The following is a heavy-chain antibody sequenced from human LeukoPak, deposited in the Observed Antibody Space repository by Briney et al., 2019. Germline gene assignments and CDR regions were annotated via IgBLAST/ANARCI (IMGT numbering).Heavy chain of an antibody. CDR2: INHSGST. CDR3: ASRIAAAGTSYYYYGMDV. D-gene: IGHD6-13*01. Sequence: SETLSLTCAVYGGSFSGYYWSWIRQPPGKGLEWIGEINHSGSTNYNPSLQGRVTILVDTSKNQFSLKLSSVTAADTAVYYCASRIAAAGTSYYYYGMDVWGQGTTVTVSS. V-gene: IGHV4-34*01. J-gene: IGHJ6*02. CDR1: GGSFSGYY.